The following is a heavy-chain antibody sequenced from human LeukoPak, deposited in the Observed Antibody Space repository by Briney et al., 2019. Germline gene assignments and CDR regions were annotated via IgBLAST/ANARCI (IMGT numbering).Heavy chain of an antibody. V-gene: IGHV3-23*01. CDR3: AKTPASDFWGPFDY. CDR1: GLTFSSHA. CDR2: ISGGGDDT. Sequence: PGGSLRLSCAASGLTFSSHAMNWVRQAPRRGLEWVSYISGGGDDTHYADSVRGRFTVSRDNSKNTLFLLMSSLKDEDTAFYYCAKTPASDFWGPFDYWGQGTLVSVSS. D-gene: IGHD7-27*01. J-gene: IGHJ4*02.